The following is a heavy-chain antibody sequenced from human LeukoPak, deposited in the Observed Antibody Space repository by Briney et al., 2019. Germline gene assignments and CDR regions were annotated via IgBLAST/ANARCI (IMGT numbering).Heavy chain of an antibody. CDR1: GYSFTSYW. J-gene: IGHJ6*03. V-gene: IGHV5-51*01. D-gene: IGHD2-2*02. Sequence: GESLKISCKGSGYSFTSYWIGWVRQMPGKGLEWMGIIYPGDSDTRYSPSFQGQVTISADKSISTAYLQRSSLKASDTAMYYCARLLGYCSSTSCYTNHYYYYYMDVWGKGTTVTVSS. CDR2: IYPGDSDT. CDR3: ARLLGYCSSTSCYTNHYYYYYMDV.